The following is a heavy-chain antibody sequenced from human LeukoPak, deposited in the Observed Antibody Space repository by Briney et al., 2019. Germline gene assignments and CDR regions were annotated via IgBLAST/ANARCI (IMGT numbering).Heavy chain of an antibody. CDR3: VGGAPNWGFDY. D-gene: IGHD7-27*01. J-gene: IGHJ4*02. Sequence: GASVKVSCEVSGYTLTELSMHWVRQAPGKGLEWMGGFDPEDGETIYAQKFQGRVTMTRNTSISTAYMELTSLRSEDTAVYYCVGGAPNWGFDYWGQGTLVTVSS. V-gene: IGHV1-24*01. CDR2: FDPEDGET. CDR1: GYTLTELS.